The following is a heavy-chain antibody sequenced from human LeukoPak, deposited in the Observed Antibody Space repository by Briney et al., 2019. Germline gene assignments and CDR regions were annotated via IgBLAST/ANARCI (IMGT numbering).Heavy chain of an antibody. CDR3: ARNWFDP. J-gene: IGHJ5*02. CDR1: GFTVSSDY. V-gene: IGHV3-53*05. Sequence: GGSLRLSCTASGFTVSSDYMSWVRQAPGKGLEWASVIYSGGSTYYADSVKGRFTISRDKSKNTVYLQMNSLRFEDTAMYYCARNWFDPWGQGTLVTVSS. CDR2: IYSGGST.